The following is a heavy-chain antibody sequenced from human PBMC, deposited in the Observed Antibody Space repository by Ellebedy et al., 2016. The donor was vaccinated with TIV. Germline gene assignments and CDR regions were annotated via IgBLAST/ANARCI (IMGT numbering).Heavy chain of an antibody. V-gene: IGHV1-58*02. CDR2: IVVGSGNT. CDR3: AALDTAMEGYYGMDV. Sequence: SVKVSCKASGFTFTSSAMQWVRQARGQRLEWIGWIVVGSGNTNYAQKFQERVTITRDMSTSTAYMELSSLRSEDTAVYYCAALDTAMEGYYGMDVWGQGTTVTVSS. D-gene: IGHD5-18*01. CDR1: GFTFTSSA. J-gene: IGHJ6*02.